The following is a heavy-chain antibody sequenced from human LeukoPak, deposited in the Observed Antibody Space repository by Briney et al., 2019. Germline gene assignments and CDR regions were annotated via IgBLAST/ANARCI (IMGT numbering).Heavy chain of an antibody. CDR1: GFSFRNYA. J-gene: IGHJ4*02. D-gene: IGHD1-26*01. CDR2: IRASDGTT. Sequence: GGSLRLSCAASGFSFRNYAMSWVRQAPGKGPEWVSAIRASDGTTYYADSVKGRFTISRDNSKNTLYLQMKSLRAEDTAAYYCAKDIVGDWSSYYFDYWGQGTLVTVSS. V-gene: IGHV3-23*01. CDR3: AKDIVGDWSSYYFDY.